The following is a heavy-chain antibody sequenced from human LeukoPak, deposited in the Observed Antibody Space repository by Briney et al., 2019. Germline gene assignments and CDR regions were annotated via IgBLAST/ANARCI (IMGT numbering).Heavy chain of an antibody. V-gene: IGHV1-2*02. CDR1: GYTFTGYY. J-gene: IGHJ6*03. CDR2: MNPNSGGT. D-gene: IGHD3-3*01. CDR3: ARARITIFGVGYYYYYMDV. Sequence: ASVKVSCKASGYTFTGYYMHWLRQAPGQGLEWMGWMNPNSGGTNYAQKFQGRVTMTRDTSISTAYMELSRLRSDDAAVYYCARARITIFGVGYYYYYMDVWGKGTTVTVSS.